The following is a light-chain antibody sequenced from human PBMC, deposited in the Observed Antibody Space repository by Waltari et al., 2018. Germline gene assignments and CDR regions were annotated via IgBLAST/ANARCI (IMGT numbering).Light chain of an antibody. V-gene: IGKV4-1*01. CDR2: WAS. Sequence: DIVMTQSPDSLAVSLGERATTNCKSSQSVLYSSNNKTYLAWYQQKPGQPPKLLIYWASTREAGVPDRFSGSGSGTDFTLTISSLQAEDVAVYYCQQYYSPFTFGQGTRLEIK. CDR1: QSVLYSSNNKTY. J-gene: IGKJ5*01. CDR3: QQYYSPFT.